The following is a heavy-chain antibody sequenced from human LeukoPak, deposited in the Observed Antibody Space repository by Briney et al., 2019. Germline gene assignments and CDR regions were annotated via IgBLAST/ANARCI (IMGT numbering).Heavy chain of an antibody. CDR2: INGYNANT. CDR1: GYTFTNYG. Sequence: ASVKVSCKASGYTFTNYGISWVRQAPGQGLEWMGWINGYNANTKYAQKAQGRFTLTTDTSTSTVYMDLRSLRSEDTAVYFCARDGGGVGYDYWGQGALVTVPS. J-gene: IGHJ4*02. CDR3: ARDGGGVGYDY. V-gene: IGHV1-18*01. D-gene: IGHD1-26*01.